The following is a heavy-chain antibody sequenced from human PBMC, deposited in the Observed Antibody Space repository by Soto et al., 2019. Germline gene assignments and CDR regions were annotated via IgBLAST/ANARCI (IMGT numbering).Heavy chain of an antibody. CDR2: ISGSGGST. CDR3: AKKGYSSSWSLD. D-gene: IGHD6-13*01. CDR1: GFTFSSYA. J-gene: IGHJ4*02. V-gene: IGHV3-23*01. Sequence: RRLSCAASGFTFSSYAMSWVRQAPGKGLEWVSAISGSGGSTYYADSVKGRFTISRDNSKNTLYLQMNSLRAEDTAVYYCAKKGYSSSWSLDWGQGTLVTVSS.